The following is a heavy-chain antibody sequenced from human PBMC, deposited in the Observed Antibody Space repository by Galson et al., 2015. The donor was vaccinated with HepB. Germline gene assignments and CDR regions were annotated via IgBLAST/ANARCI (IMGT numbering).Heavy chain of an antibody. Sequence: SLRLSCAASGFTFSSQSMNWVRQAPGKGLEWVSSISSESSHIFYADSLKGRFTISRDNSKNTLYLQMNSLRAEDTAVYYCARERGGNSGYYYYMDVWGKGTTVTVSS. CDR2: ISSESSHI. CDR1: GFTFSSQS. CDR3: ARERGGNSGYYYYMDV. V-gene: IGHV3-21*01. D-gene: IGHD4-23*01. J-gene: IGHJ6*03.